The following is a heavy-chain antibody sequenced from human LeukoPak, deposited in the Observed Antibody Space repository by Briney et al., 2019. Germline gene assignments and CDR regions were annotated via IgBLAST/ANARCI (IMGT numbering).Heavy chain of an antibody. CDR2: IYSGGST. V-gene: IGHV3-53*01. CDR3: ARENGDAFDI. Sequence: GGSLRLSCAASGFIVSSNHMSWVRQAPGKGLEWVSIIYSGGSTYYADSVKGRFTISRDNSKNTLYLQMNSLRAEDTAVYYCARENGDAFDIWGQGTMVTVSS. J-gene: IGHJ3*02. D-gene: IGHD1-1*01. CDR1: GFIVSSNH.